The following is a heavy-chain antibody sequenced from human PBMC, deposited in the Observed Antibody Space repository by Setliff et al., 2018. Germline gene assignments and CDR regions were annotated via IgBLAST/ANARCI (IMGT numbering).Heavy chain of an antibody. CDR3: ARYGDSSGYYLSGAFDI. V-gene: IGHV1-69*13. CDR1: GGTFSSYA. D-gene: IGHD3-22*01. J-gene: IGHJ3*02. Sequence: SVKVSCKASGGTFSSYAISWVRQAPGQGLEWMGWISAYNGNTNYAQKLQGRVTITADESTSTAYMELSSLRSEDTAVYYCARYGDSSGYYLSGAFDIWGQGTMVTV. CDR2: ISAYNGNT.